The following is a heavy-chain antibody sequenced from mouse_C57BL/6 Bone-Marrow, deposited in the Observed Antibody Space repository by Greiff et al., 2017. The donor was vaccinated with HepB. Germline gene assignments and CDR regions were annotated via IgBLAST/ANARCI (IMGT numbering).Heavy chain of an antibody. CDR3: ANDGDFHYDYDSRHFDY. V-gene: IGHV3-6*01. J-gene: IGHJ2*01. CDR1: GYSITSGYY. Sequence: EVQLQESGPGLVKPSQSLSLTCSVTGYSITSGYYWNWIRQFPGNKLEWMGYISYDGSNNYNPSLKNRTSITRDTSKNQFFLKLNSVTTEDTATYYCANDGDFHYDYDSRHFDYWGQGTTLTVSS. CDR2: ISYDGSN. D-gene: IGHD2-4*01.